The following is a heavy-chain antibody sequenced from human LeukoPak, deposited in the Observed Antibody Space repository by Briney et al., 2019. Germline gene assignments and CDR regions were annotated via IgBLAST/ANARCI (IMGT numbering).Heavy chain of an antibody. CDR3: ARGTDCDYCTYYYYGMDV. Sequence: SETLSLTCAVYGGSFSGYYWSWIRQPPGKGLEWIGEINHSGSTNYNPSLKSRVTISVDTSKNQFSLKLSSVTAADTAVYYCARGTDCDYCTYYYYGMDVRGQGTTVTVSS. CDR2: INHSGST. D-gene: IGHD4-17*01. CDR1: GGSFSGYY. J-gene: IGHJ6*02. V-gene: IGHV4-34*01.